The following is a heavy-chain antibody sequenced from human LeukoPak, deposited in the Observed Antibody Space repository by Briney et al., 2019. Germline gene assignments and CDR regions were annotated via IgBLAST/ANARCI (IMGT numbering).Heavy chain of an antibody. J-gene: IGHJ6*03. V-gene: IGHV4-34*01. CDR2: INHSGST. D-gene: IGHD3-9*01. CDR1: GGSFSGYY. CDR3: ARGPRYDILTRRRYYYYMDV. Sequence: SETLSLTCAVYGGSFSGYYRSWIRQPPGKGLEWIGEINHSGSTNYNPSLKSRVTISVDTSKNQFSLKLSSVTAADTAVYYCARGPRYDILTRRRYYYYMDVWGKGTTVTVSS.